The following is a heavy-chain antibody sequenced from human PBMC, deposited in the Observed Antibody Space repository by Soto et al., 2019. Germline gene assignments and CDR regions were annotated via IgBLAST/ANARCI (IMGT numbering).Heavy chain of an antibody. V-gene: IGHV1-2*02. CDR2: INPNSGGT. D-gene: IGHD6-13*01. J-gene: IGHJ4*02. CDR3: ARGMAAAPYYFDY. Sequence: ASVKVSCKASGYTFTGYYMHWVRQAPGQGLEWMGWINPNSGGTNYAQKFQGRVTMTRDTSISTAYMELSRLRSDDTAVYYCARGMAAAPYYFDYWGQGTQVTVS. CDR1: GYTFTGYY.